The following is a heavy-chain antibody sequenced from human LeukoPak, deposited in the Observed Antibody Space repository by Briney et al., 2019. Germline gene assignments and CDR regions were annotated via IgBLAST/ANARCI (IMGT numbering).Heavy chain of an antibody. CDR3: AKFGQHRVGYYMDV. D-gene: IGHD3-16*01. CDR2: IRYDGSNK. Sequence: GGSLRLSCAASGFTFSSYGMHWVRQAPGKGLEWVAFIRYDGSNKYYADSVKGRFTISRDNSKNTLYPQMNSLRAEDTAVYYCAKFGQHRVGYYMDVWGKGTTVTVSS. CDR1: GFTFSSYG. V-gene: IGHV3-30*02. J-gene: IGHJ6*03.